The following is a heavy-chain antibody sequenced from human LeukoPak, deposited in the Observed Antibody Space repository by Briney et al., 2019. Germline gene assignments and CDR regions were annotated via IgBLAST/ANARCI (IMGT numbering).Heavy chain of an antibody. J-gene: IGHJ4*02. D-gene: IGHD5-18*01. CDR1: GGSISSYY. CDR3: AREGSGAAILDY. CDR2: IYYSGSA. V-gene: IGHV4-59*01. Sequence: SETLSLTCTVSGGSISSYYWSWMRQPPGEGLEWIGYIYYSGSANYNASLKSRVIMSVDTSKNQFSLKLSSVTAADTAVYFCAREGSGAAILDYWGQGILVTVSS.